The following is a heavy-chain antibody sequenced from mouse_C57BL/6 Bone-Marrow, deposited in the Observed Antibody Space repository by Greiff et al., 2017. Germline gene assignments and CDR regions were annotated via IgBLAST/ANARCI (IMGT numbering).Heavy chain of an antibody. CDR1: GYTFTSYW. Sequence: QVQLQQPGAELVKPGASVKLSCKASGYTFTSYWMHWVKQRPGQGLEWIGMIHPNSGSTNYNEKFKSKATLTVDKSSSTAYMQLSSLTSEDSAVYYCARGGYYGNPALFAYWGQGTLVTVSA. CDR3: ARGGYYGNPALFAY. D-gene: IGHD2-1*01. J-gene: IGHJ3*01. V-gene: IGHV1-64*01. CDR2: IHPNSGST.